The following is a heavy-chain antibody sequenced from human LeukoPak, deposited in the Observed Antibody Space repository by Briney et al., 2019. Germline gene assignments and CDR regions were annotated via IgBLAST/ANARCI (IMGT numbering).Heavy chain of an antibody. Sequence: SQTLSLTCAISGGSVSSNSVTWNWIRQSPSRGLEWLGRTYYRSTWYNDYAVSVRGRITVNPDTPKNQFSLHLNSVTPEDTAVYYCARRLTQYDCFDPWGQGILVTVSS. J-gene: IGHJ5*02. CDR3: ARRLTQYDCFDP. CDR2: TYYRSTWYN. V-gene: IGHV6-1*01. CDR1: GGSVSSNSVT. D-gene: IGHD2-2*01.